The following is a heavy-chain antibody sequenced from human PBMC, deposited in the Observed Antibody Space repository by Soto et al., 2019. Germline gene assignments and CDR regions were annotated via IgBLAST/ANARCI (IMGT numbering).Heavy chain of an antibody. CDR1: GYTLTELS. J-gene: IGHJ4*02. D-gene: IGHD2-21*02. CDR3: AAGYCGGDCINQFDY. V-gene: IGHV1-24*01. CDR2: FDPEDGET. Sequence: ASVKVSCKVSGYTLTELSMHWVRQAPGKGLEWMGGFDPEDGETIYAQKFQGRVTMTEDTSTDTAYMELSSLRSEDTAVYYCAAGYCGGDCINQFDYWGQGTLVTVSS.